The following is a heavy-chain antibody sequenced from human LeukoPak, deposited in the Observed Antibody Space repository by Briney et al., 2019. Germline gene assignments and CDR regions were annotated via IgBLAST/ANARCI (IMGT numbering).Heavy chain of an antibody. V-gene: IGHV1-24*01. D-gene: IGHD1-7*01. CDR3: ATVTSGTGTTYWFDP. CDR1: GYTLTELS. Sequence: GASVEVSCKVSGYTLTELSMHWVRQAPGKGLEWMGGFDPEDGETIYTQKFQGRVTMTEDTSTDTAYMELSSLRSEDTAVYYCATVTSGTGTTYWFDPWGQGTLVTVSS. J-gene: IGHJ5*02. CDR2: FDPEDGET.